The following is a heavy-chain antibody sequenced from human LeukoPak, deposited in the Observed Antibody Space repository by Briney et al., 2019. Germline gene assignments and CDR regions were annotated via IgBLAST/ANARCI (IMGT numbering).Heavy chain of an antibody. D-gene: IGHD5-12*01. CDR1: GGSISGYY. CDR2: VYYTGTT. CDR3: ASHGSSGHGVLT. V-gene: IGHV4-59*08. J-gene: IGHJ4*02. Sequence: SETLSLTCSVSGGSISGYYWNWIRRPPGKGLEWIGYVYYTGTTSYNPSLKSRLSISVDTSKSQFFLKLSSVTAADTAVYYCASHGSSGHGVLTWGQGTLVTVSS.